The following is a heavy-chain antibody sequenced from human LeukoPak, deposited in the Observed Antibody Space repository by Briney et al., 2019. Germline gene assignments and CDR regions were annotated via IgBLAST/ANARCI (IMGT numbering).Heavy chain of an antibody. CDR1: GYTFTGYY. CDR2: INPNSGAT. CDR3: ARGVHVRVYDSNPHYGHY. J-gene: IGHJ4*02. V-gene: IGHV1-2*02. D-gene: IGHD3-22*01. Sequence: ASVKVSCKASGYTFTGYYMHWVRQAPGQGLEWMGWINPNSGATNYAQKFQGRVTMTRDMSTSTVYMELSSLRSEDTALYYCARGVHVRVYDSNPHYGHYWGQGTLVTVSS.